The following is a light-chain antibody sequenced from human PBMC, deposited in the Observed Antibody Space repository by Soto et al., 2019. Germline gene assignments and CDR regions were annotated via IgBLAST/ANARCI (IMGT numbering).Light chain of an antibody. Sequence: TQSRSTLSVCPVEVATLSCRASQSVSSNLAWYQQKPGQAPRLLIYGASSRATGIPDRFSGSGSGTDFTLTISRLEPEDFAVYYCQQYGSSRTFGQGTKVDIK. CDR1: QSVSSN. J-gene: IGKJ1*01. CDR2: GAS. CDR3: QQYGSSRT. V-gene: IGKV3-20*01.